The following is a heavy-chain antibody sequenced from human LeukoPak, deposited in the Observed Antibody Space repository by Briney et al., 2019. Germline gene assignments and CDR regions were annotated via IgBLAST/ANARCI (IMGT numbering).Heavy chain of an antibody. Sequence: ASVKVSCKASGYTFTAYYMHWVRQAPGQGLERMGWINPNSGGTDYAQKFQGRVTLTRDTSISTVYMELSGLRSDDTAVYYCARIEQQLVYFDYWGQGTLVTVSS. J-gene: IGHJ4*02. CDR1: GYTFTAYY. CDR2: INPNSGGT. D-gene: IGHD6-13*01. CDR3: ARIEQQLVYFDY. V-gene: IGHV1-2*02.